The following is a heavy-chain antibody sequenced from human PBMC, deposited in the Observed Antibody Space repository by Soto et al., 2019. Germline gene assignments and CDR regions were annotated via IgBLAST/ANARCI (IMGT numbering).Heavy chain of an antibody. CDR3: ARESSGYDSAWAVNYYYYGMDV. J-gene: IGHJ6*02. D-gene: IGHD5-12*01. V-gene: IGHV3-53*01. CDR2: IYSGGST. CDR1: GFTVSSNY. Sequence: GGSLRLSCAASGFTVSSNYMSWVRQAPGKGLEWVSVIYSGGSTYYADSVKGRFTISRDNSKNTLYLQMNSLRAEDTAVHYCARESSGYDSAWAVNYYYYGMDVWGQGTTVTVSS.